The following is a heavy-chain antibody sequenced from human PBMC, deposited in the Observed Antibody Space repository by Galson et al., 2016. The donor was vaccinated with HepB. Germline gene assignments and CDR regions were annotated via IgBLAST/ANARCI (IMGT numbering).Heavy chain of an antibody. CDR3: ARKLWSGPFQE. Sequence: SVKVSCKASGYSFTTYLTHWVRQAPGQRLEWMGWINAGNGNTMYSEKFQARVTITTDTSASTAYLHMSDLRSEDTAVYFCARKLWSGPFQEWGQGTLVIVSS. V-gene: IGHV1-3*01. CDR1: GYSFTTYL. CDR2: INAGNGNT. D-gene: IGHD3-10*02. J-gene: IGHJ1*01.